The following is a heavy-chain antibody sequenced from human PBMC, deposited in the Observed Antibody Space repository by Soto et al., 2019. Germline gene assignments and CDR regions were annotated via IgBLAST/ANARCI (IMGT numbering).Heavy chain of an antibody. V-gene: IGHV5-51*01. CDR1: GYIIKNYW. Sequence: LGESLKISCKASGYIIKNYWIGWVRQMPGQGLEWVGIIFPDDSDTRYSPSFQGHVTISVDKSISTAYVQWSSLKASDSAIYYCFRGGVTSRTFDYWGQGTLVTVSS. D-gene: IGHD3-16*01. CDR2: IFPDDSDT. CDR3: FRGGVTSRTFDY. J-gene: IGHJ4*02.